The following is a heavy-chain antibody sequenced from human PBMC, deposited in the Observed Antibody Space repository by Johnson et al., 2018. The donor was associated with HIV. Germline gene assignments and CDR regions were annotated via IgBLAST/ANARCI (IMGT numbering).Heavy chain of an antibody. CDR3: VKDPTSGYSRGNDAFDI. J-gene: IGHJ3*02. CDR1: GFTVSSNY. CDR2: IYSGGST. V-gene: IGHV3-66*01. Sequence: VQLVESGGGLVQPGGSLRLSCAASGFTVSSNYMSWVRQAPGKGLEWVSVIYSGGSTYYADSVKGRFTISRDNSKNSLYLQMNSLRVEDTALYYCVKDPTSGYSRGNDAFDIWGQGTMVTVSS. D-gene: IGHD3-22*01.